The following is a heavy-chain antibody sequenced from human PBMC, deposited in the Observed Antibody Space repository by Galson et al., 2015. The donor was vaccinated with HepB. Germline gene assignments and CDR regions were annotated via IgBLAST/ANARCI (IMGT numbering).Heavy chain of an antibody. D-gene: IGHD3-16*02. Sequence: SVKVSCKASGGTFSSYAISWVRQAPGQGLEWMGRIIPILGIANYAQKFQGRVTITADKSTSTAYMELSSLRSEDTAVYYCARGGMITFGGVIVTTSNAFDIWGQGTMVTVSS. CDR2: IIPILGIA. J-gene: IGHJ3*02. V-gene: IGHV1-69*04. CDR3: ARGGMITFGGVIVTTSNAFDI. CDR1: GGTFSSYA.